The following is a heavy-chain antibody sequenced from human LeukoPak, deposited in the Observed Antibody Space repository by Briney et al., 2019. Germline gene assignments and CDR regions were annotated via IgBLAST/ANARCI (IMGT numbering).Heavy chain of an antibody. J-gene: IGHJ6*03. CDR1: GFTFSSYA. CDR3: ASRKTYYDTLTGYYYMDV. Sequence: PGGSLRLSCAASGFTFSSYAMSWVRQAPGKGLEWVSAISGSGGSTYYADSVKGRFTISRDNSKNTLYLQMNSLRAEDTAVYYCASRKTYYDTLTGYYYMDVWGKGTTVTVSS. D-gene: IGHD3-9*01. V-gene: IGHV3-23*01. CDR2: ISGSGGST.